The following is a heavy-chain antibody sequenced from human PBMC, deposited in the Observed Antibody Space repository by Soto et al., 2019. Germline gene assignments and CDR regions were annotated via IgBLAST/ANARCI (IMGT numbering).Heavy chain of an antibody. J-gene: IGHJ4*02. CDR1: GFTFSSHA. V-gene: IGHV3-33*06. CDR3: AKDPGHSYFDFEY. Sequence: QVQLVESGGCVVQPGRSLRLSCAASGFTFSSHAMHWVRQAPGKGLEWVATIWYDGSKEYYTDSVKGRFTISRDISNNTLYLQMNSLRAEDTALYYCAKDPGHSYFDFEYWGQGTLVTVSS. D-gene: IGHD5-12*01. CDR2: IWYDGSKE.